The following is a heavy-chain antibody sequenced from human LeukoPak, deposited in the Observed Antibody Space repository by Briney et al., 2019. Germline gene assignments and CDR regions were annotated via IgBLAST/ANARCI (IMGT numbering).Heavy chain of an antibody. Sequence: PSETLSLTCTVSGGSISSYYWSWIRPPPGKGLEWIGYISYSRSTNYNPSLKSRVTMSVDKSKNQFSLKLSSVTAADTAVYYCARDKDYFDSGGAFDIWGQGTMVTVSS. V-gene: IGHV4-59*01. CDR3: ARDKDYFDSGGAFDI. CDR2: ISYSRST. D-gene: IGHD3-22*01. J-gene: IGHJ3*02. CDR1: GGSISSYY.